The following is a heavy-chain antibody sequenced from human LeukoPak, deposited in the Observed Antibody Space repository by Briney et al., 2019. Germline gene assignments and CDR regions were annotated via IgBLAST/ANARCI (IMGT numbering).Heavy chain of an antibody. CDR1: GFTFSTYE. CDR3: ARVGYSRSWHSGLAFDI. Sequence: GGSLRLSCAASGFTFSTYEMNWVRQAPGKGLEWVSYISNGDGTIKYADSVKGRFTISRDNAKNSLYLQMNSLRVEDTAVYYCARVGYSRSWHSGLAFDIWGQGTMVTVSS. V-gene: IGHV3-48*03. J-gene: IGHJ3*02. D-gene: IGHD6-13*01. CDR2: ISNGDGTI.